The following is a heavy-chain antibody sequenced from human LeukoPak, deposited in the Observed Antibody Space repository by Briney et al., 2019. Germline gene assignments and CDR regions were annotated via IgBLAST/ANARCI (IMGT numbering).Heavy chain of an antibody. CDR3: ARGGHSGYDSPFDY. J-gene: IGHJ4*02. Sequence: SVKVACKASGGTFSSYAISWVRQAPGQGLEWMGGIIPIFGTANYAQKFQGRVTITADESTSTAYMELSSLRSEDTAVYYCARGGHSGYDSPFDYWGQGTLVTVSS. D-gene: IGHD5-12*01. V-gene: IGHV1-69*13. CDR2: IIPIFGTA. CDR1: GGTFSSYA.